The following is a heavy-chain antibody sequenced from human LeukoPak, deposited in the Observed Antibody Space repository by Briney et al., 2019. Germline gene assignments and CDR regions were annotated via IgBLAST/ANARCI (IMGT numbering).Heavy chain of an antibody. CDR2: INPSGGTT. J-gene: IGHJ6*02. CDR3: AADPLGYGMDV. V-gene: IGHV1-46*01. CDR1: GYTFTSYY. Sequence: ASVKVSCKASGYTFTSYYMHWVRQAPGQGLEWMGIINPSGGTTSHAQKFQGRVTMTRDTSTSTVYMELSSLRSEDTAVYYCAADPLGYGMDVWGQGTTVTVSS.